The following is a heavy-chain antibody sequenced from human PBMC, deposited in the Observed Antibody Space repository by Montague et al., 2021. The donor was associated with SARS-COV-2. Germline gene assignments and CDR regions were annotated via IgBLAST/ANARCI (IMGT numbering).Heavy chain of an antibody. Sequence: SLRLSCAASGFTFSTQAMHWVRQTPGKGLEWVAAISFDGIKEHYADSVKGRFTVSRDNSENTLYLQMNILRAEDTALYYCARDTSYDGSGYYYFDYWGQGTTVTVSS. J-gene: IGHJ4*03. CDR2: ISFDGIKE. CDR1: GFTFSTQA. V-gene: IGHV3-30-3*01. CDR3: ARDTSYDGSGYYYFDY. D-gene: IGHD3-22*01.